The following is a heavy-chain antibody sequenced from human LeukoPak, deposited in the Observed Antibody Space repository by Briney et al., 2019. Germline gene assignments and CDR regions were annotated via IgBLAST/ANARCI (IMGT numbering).Heavy chain of an antibody. CDR3: VREVYAAVTHFDY. D-gene: IGHD2-8*01. J-gene: IGHJ4*02. Sequence: GGSLRLSCATSGFTFSSHWMTWVRQAPGKGLEWVANIKEDGSEQYYVDSVKGRLTISRDNAKNSLYLQMNSLRAEDTAVYYCVREVYAAVTHFDYWGQGTLVTVSS. CDR1: GFTFSSHW. CDR2: IKEDGSEQ. V-gene: IGHV3-7*01.